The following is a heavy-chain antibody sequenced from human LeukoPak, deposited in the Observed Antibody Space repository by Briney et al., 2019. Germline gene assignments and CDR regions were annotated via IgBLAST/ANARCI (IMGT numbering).Heavy chain of an antibody. J-gene: IGHJ5*02. Sequence: PETLSLTCTVSGGSISSSSYYWGWIRQPPGKGLEWIGSIYYSGSTYYNPSLKSRVTISVDTSKNQFSLKLSSVTAADTAVYYCARGYSYGHNWFDPWGQGTLVTVSS. V-gene: IGHV4-39*07. CDR3: ARGYSYGHNWFDP. CDR2: IYYSGST. CDR1: GGSISSSSYY. D-gene: IGHD5-18*01.